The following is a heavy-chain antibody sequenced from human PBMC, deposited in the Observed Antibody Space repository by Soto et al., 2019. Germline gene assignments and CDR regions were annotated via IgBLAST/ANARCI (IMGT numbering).Heavy chain of an antibody. Sequence: EVQLIESGGGLVQPGGSLRLSCAASGFSVSRYSMNWVRQAPGKGLEWVSFISGSRDIIHYADSVKGRFTISRDNAKNSRDLQMNSLRTEDTAVYYCARAPNADDNWFAPWGQGTLVTVSS. CDR2: ISGSRDII. V-gene: IGHV3-48*01. CDR1: GFSVSRYS. CDR3: ARAPNADDNWFAP. J-gene: IGHJ5*02.